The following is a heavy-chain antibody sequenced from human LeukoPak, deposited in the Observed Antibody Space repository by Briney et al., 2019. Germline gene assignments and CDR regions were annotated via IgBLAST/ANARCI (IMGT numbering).Heavy chain of an antibody. Sequence: SEILSLTCAVYGGSFSGHYWTWIRQPPGKGLEWIGEINHSGSTNYNPSLKSRVIISVDTSKNQFSLKLSSVTAADTAVYYCARGLEYYHDSSDYYYVGAFDIWGQGTMVTVSS. CDR2: INHSGST. CDR3: ARGLEYYHDSSDYYYVGAFDI. V-gene: IGHV4-34*01. J-gene: IGHJ3*02. CDR1: GGSFSGHY. D-gene: IGHD3-22*01.